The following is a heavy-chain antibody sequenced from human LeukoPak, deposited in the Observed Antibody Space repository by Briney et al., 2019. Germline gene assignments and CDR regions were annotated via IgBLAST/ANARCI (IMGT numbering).Heavy chain of an antibody. V-gene: IGHV3-11*04. CDR2: ISSSGTTI. J-gene: IGHJ4*02. CDR1: GFTFSDYY. D-gene: IGHD3-22*01. Sequence: GGSLRLSCAASGFTFSDYYMTWIRQAPGKGLEWVSYISSSGTTIYYADSVKGRFAISRDNTKSSLCLQMNSLRAEDTAVYYCVRDWGYDSSGYWQKYFDTWGQGTLVTVSS. CDR3: VRDWGYDSSGYWQKYFDT.